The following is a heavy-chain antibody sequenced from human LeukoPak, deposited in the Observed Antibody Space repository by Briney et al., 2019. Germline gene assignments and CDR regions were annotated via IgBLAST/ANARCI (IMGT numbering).Heavy chain of an antibody. CDR3: ASRKKGMATAGFDY. CDR2: IYPGDSDT. CDR1: GYIFTTYW. D-gene: IGHD5-24*01. V-gene: IGHV5-51*01. Sequence: GESLKISCKGSGYIFTTYWIGWVRQMPGKGLEWMGIIYPGDSDTRYSPSFQGHVTTSADSSSSTAYLQWSSLKTSDTAIYYCASRKKGMATAGFDYWGQGTLVTVSS. J-gene: IGHJ4*02.